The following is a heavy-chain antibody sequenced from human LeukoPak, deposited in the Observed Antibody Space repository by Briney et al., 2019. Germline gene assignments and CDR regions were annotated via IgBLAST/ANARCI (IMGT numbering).Heavy chain of an antibody. CDR3: AGLAGAYYYRDV. CDR2: IIPIFGTA. J-gene: IGHJ6*03. Sequence: SVKVSCKASGGTFSSYAISWVRQAPGQGLEWMGGIIPIFGTANYAQKFQGRVTITTDESTSTAYMELSSLRSEDTAVYYCAGLAGAYYYRDVWGKGTTVTVSS. CDR1: GGTFSSYA. D-gene: IGHD6-19*01. V-gene: IGHV1-69*05.